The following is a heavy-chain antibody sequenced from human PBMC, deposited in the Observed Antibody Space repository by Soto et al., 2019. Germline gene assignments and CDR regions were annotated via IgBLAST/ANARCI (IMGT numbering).Heavy chain of an antibody. V-gene: IGHV5-10-1*01. Sequence: GESLKISCKGSGYNFINNWISWVRQMPGKGLEWMGRIDLSDSYTNYSPSFQGHVTISADRSISTAYVQWSRLKASDTAMYYCARQSRFYYGMDVWGQGTTVTVSS. CDR3: ARQSRFYYGMDV. CDR1: GYNFINNW. CDR2: IDLSDSYT. J-gene: IGHJ6*02.